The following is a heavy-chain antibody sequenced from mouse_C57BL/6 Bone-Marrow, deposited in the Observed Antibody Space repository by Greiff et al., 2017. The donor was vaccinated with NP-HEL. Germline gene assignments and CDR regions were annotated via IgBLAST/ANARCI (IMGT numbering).Heavy chain of an antibody. D-gene: IGHD1-1*01. Sequence: QVQLQQSGPGLVQPSQSLSITCTVSGFSLTSYGVHWVRQSPGKGLEWLGVIWRGGSTDYNAAFMSRLSITKDNSKSQVFFKMNSLQADDTAIYYCAKNGAYYYGSRYAMDYWGQGTSVTVSS. CDR2: IWRGGST. CDR1: GFSLTSYG. CDR3: AKNGAYYYGSRYAMDY. V-gene: IGHV2-5*01. J-gene: IGHJ4*01.